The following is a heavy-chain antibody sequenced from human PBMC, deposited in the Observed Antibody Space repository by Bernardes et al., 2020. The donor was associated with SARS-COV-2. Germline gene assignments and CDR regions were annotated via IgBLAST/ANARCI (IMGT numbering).Heavy chain of an antibody. CDR2: ITSDSRTI. Sequence: GSLRLSCAASGFTFSTHSMNWVRQAPGKGLEWISYITSDSRTIHYADSVKGRFTISRDNDRNSLYLQMNSLRGEDTAVYYCAISVDWYARNWGQGTLVTVSS. D-gene: IGHD3-9*01. V-gene: IGHV3-48*01. CDR3: AISVDWYARN. J-gene: IGHJ4*02. CDR1: GFTFSTHS.